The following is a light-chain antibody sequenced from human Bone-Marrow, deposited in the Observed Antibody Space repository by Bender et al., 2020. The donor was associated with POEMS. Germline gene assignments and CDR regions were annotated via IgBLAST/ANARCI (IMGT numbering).Light chain of an antibody. CDR2: GNT. CDR3: CSSTSDSNMV. Sequence: QSVLTPPPSVSGAPGQRVTISCTGSSSNIGAGYAVQWYQQLPGTAPKLVMYGNTNRPSGVPDRFSGSKSGTSASLAITGLLAEDEADYYCCSSTSDSNMVFGGGTKVTVL. CDR1: SSNIGAGYA. J-gene: IGLJ2*01. V-gene: IGLV1-40*01.